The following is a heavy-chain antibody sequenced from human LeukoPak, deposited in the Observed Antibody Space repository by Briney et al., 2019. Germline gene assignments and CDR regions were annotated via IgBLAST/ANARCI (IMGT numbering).Heavy chain of an antibody. CDR1: GGSISSYY. D-gene: IGHD3-22*01. Sequence: PSETLSLTCTVSGGSISSYYWSWIRQPPGKGLEWIGYIYYSGSTNYNPSLKSRVTISVDTSKNQFSLKLSSVTAADTAVYYCARHVNYYDSSGYYYDYWGQGTLVTVS. V-gene: IGHV4-59*08. J-gene: IGHJ4*02. CDR2: IYYSGST. CDR3: ARHVNYYDSSGYYYDY.